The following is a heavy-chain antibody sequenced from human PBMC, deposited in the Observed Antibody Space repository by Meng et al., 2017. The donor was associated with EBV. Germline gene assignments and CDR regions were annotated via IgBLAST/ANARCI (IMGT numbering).Heavy chain of an antibody. CDR1: GFIFRDSG. CDR2: VETKTSKYAT. D-gene: IGHD3-16*01. Sequence: EVHAVGFGGGLVQTGGSLKLSGGASGFIFRDSGMHWGRQASGKGLEWVGRVETKTSKYATVYAASVKGRFSVSRDDSKNMVFLEMNSLKTEDTARYYCWGDLNYGSYWGQGTLVTVSS. J-gene: IGHJ4*02. CDR3: WGDLNYGSY. V-gene: IGHV3-73*02.